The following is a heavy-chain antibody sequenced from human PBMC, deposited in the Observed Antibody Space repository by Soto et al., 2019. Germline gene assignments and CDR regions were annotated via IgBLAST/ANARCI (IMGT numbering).Heavy chain of an antibody. Sequence: GESLRLSCAASGFTFSSYSMHWVRQAPGKGLEYVSAISSNGGSTYYANSVKGRFTISRDNSKNTLYLQMGSLRAEDMAVYYCARDQAATIPRNWFDPWGQGTLVTVSS. J-gene: IGHJ5*02. CDR1: GFTFSSYS. CDR2: ISSNGGST. V-gene: IGHV3-64*01. CDR3: ARDQAATIPRNWFDP. D-gene: IGHD5-12*01.